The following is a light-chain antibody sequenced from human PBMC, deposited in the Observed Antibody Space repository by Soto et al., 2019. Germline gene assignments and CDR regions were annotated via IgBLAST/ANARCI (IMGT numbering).Light chain of an antibody. Sequence: QSVLTQPASVSGSPGQSITISCTGTSSDIGGYNYVSWYQRHPGKVPKLIIYEVTSRPSGGSPRFSGSKSGNTASLTISGLQAEDEGDYFCSSYTISGTPVFGGGTKLTVL. J-gene: IGLJ3*02. CDR3: SSYTISGTPV. CDR1: SSDIGGYNY. CDR2: EVT. V-gene: IGLV2-14*01.